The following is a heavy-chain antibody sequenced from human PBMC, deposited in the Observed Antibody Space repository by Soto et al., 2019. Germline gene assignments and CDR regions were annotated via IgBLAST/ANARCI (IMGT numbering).Heavy chain of an antibody. D-gene: IGHD6-19*01. V-gene: IGHV1-58*01. CDR2: IVVGSGNT. CDR3: AADWLVVWETLSY. Sequence: SVKVSCKASGFTFTSSAVQWVRQARGQRLEWIGWIVVGSGNTNYAQKFQERVTITRDMSTSTAYMELSSLRSEDTAVYYCAADWLVVWETLSYWGQGTLFTVSS. J-gene: IGHJ4*02. CDR1: GFTFTSSA.